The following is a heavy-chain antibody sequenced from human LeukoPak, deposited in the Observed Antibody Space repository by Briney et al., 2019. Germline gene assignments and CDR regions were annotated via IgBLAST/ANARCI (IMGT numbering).Heavy chain of an antibody. J-gene: IGHJ4*02. CDR1: GFTFSDYS. CDR2: ISGSGGST. D-gene: IGHD5-12*01. Sequence: PGGSLRLSCAASGFTFSDYSMNWVRQAPGKGLEWVSAISGSGGSTYYADSVKGRFTISRDNSKNTLYLQMNSLRAEDTAVYYCAREGRGYSGFDYWGQGTLVTVSS. V-gene: IGHV3-23*01. CDR3: AREGRGYSGFDY.